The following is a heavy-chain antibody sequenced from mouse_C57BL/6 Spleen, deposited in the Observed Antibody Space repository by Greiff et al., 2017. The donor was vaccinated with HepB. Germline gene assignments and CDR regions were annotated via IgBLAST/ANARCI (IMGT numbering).Heavy chain of an antibody. V-gene: IGHV1-5*01. Sequence: VQLQQSGTVLARPGASVKMSCKTSGYTFTSYWMHWVKQRPGQGLEWIGAIYPGNSDTSYNQKFKGKAKLTAVTSASTAYMELSSLTNEDSAVYYCTREDIGGSPWFAYWGQGTLVTVSA. D-gene: IGHD3-1*01. CDR3: TREDIGGSPWFAY. CDR1: GYTFTSYW. J-gene: IGHJ3*01. CDR2: IYPGNSDT.